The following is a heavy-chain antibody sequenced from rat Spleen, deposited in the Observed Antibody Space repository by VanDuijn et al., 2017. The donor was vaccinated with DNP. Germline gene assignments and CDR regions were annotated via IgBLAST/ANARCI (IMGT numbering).Heavy chain of an antibody. Sequence: VQLKESGPGLVQPSQTLSLTCTVSGFPLTSYHVHWVRQPPGKGLEWMGFIDSAGITNYNPSLKSRISITRDISKNQFFLQVNSVISEDTATYYCARSGYSSGGSWFAYWGQGTLVAVSS. CDR3: ARSGYSSGGSWFAY. J-gene: IGHJ3*01. CDR1: GFPLTSYHV. D-gene: IGHD1-1*01. V-gene: IGHV3-3*01. CDR2: IDSAGIT.